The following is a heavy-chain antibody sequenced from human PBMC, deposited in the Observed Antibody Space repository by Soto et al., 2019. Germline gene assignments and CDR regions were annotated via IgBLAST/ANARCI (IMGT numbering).Heavy chain of an antibody. CDR2: ISAYNGNT. D-gene: IGHD3-10*01. Sequence: ASLKVSCKASGYTFTSYGISWVRQAPGQGLEWMGWISAYNGNTNYAQKLQGRVTMTTDTSTSTAYMELRSLRSDDTAVYYCATYYYGSGSQDYYGMDVWGQGTTVTVSS. CDR1: GYTFTSYG. V-gene: IGHV1-18*01. CDR3: ATYYYGSGSQDYYGMDV. J-gene: IGHJ6*02.